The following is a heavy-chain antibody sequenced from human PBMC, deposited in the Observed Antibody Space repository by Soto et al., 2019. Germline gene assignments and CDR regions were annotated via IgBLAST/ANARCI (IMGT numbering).Heavy chain of an antibody. D-gene: IGHD3-10*02. J-gene: IGHJ4*02. CDR1: SGSIRSYH. CDR3: AKGFNYYGRRPLKLDS. CDR2: IYYTGSG. V-gene: IGHV4-59*01. Sequence: SETLSLTCTVFSGSIRSYHWTWIRQPPGKGLEWIGDIYYTGSGNYNPSLKSRVTMSVDTSKSQFSLKLPSVTAADTAMYYCAKGFNYYGRRPLKLDSWGLGTLVPVSS.